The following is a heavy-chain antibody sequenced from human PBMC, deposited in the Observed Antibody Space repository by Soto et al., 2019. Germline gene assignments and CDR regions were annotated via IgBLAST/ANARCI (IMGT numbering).Heavy chain of an antibody. CDR2: INPGYPAGRST. D-gene: IGHD1-26*01. CDR1: GYTVTTFF. CDR3: AREAIVAGATTGMDV. J-gene: IGHJ6*02. V-gene: IGHV1-46*01. Sequence: SEKVACNAPGYTVTTFFMHLVRQAPGQGLEWMGVINPGYPAGRSTTYAQKFQGRVTMTTDASTSKVYMELSRLRSDDTSVYYCAREAIVAGATTGMDVWGQGTTVT.